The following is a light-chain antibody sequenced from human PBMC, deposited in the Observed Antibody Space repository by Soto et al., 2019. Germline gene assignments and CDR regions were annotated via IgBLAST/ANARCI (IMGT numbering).Light chain of an antibody. Sequence: EIVLTQSPGTLSLSPGERATLSCGASQSVNSNYLAWYQQKPGQPPRVLIHDASSRATGIPDRFSGSGSGTDFTLTISRLEPEDFAVYYCQQYGSSPLTFGGGTKVDIK. V-gene: IGKV3-20*01. CDR3: QQYGSSPLT. CDR1: QSVNSNY. CDR2: DAS. J-gene: IGKJ4*01.